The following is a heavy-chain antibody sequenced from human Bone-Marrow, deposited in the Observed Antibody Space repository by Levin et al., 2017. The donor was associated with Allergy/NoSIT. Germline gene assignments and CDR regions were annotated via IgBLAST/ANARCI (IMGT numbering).Heavy chain of an antibody. J-gene: IGHJ4*02. V-gene: IGHV4-31*03. CDR1: GDSISSGGYY. D-gene: IGHD6-19*01. CDR3: ARTSAVATIRRDFDY. CDR2: IYFSGTA. Sequence: SQTLSLTCTVSGDSISSGGYYWSWIRQHPGKGLEWIGYIYFSGTAFYNPSLESRVTISVDPSMNQFSLHLTSVTAADSAIYYCARTSAVATIRRDFDYWGLGTSVTVSS.